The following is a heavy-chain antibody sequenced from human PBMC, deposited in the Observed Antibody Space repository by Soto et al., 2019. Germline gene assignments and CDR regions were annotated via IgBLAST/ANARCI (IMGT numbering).Heavy chain of an antibody. J-gene: IGHJ4*02. Sequence: GGSLRLSCAASGFTFSSYAMHWVRQAPGKGLEWVAVISYDGSNKYYADSVKGRFTISRDNSKNTLYLQMNSLRAEDTAVYYCARDRLAYYYDSSGYYSDYWGQGTLVTVSS. D-gene: IGHD3-22*01. V-gene: IGHV3-30-3*01. CDR3: ARDRLAYYYDSSGYYSDY. CDR2: ISYDGSNK. CDR1: GFTFSSYA.